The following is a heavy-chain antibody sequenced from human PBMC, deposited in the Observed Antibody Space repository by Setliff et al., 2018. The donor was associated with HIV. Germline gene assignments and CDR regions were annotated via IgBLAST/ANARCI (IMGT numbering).Heavy chain of an antibody. CDR1: GFSFTNAW. J-gene: IGHJ4*02. V-gene: IGHV3-15*01. CDR3: VTDSLVMNY. Sequence: PGESLKISCAASGFSFTNAWMAWVRQAPGKGLEWVGRIKSKTDGGTTDYATSVKGTFTISRDDSRNTVYLQMNSLKIGDTAVYYCVTDSLVMNYWCQGTLVTVSS. D-gene: IGHD6-13*01. CDR2: IKSKTDGGTT.